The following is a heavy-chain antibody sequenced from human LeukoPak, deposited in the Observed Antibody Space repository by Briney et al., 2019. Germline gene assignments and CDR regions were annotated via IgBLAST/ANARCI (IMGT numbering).Heavy chain of an antibody. Sequence: GASVKVSCKASGYTFTSYDINWVRQATGQGLEWMGWMNPNSGNTGYAQKFQGRVTITADESTSTAYMELSSLRSEDTAVYYCARVARELLIDVDFDYWGQGTLVTVSS. V-gene: IGHV1-8*03. J-gene: IGHJ4*02. CDR1: GYTFTSYD. D-gene: IGHD3-10*01. CDR3: ARVARELLIDVDFDY. CDR2: MNPNSGNT.